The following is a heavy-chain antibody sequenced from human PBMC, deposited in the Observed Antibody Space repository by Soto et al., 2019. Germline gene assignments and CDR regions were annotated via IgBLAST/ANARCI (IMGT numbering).Heavy chain of an antibody. CDR1: GGSLSSGGYY. D-gene: IGHD6-6*01. Sequence: QVQLQESGPGLVKPSQTLSLTCTVSGGSLSSGGYYWSWIRQHPGKGLEWIGYIYYSGSTYYNPSLKSRVTISVDPSKNQFSLKLSSVTAADTAVYYCARLVKRAFYSSSSVFDPWGHGTLVTVSS. CDR3: ARLVKRAFYSSSSVFDP. J-gene: IGHJ5*02. V-gene: IGHV4-31*03. CDR2: IYYSGST.